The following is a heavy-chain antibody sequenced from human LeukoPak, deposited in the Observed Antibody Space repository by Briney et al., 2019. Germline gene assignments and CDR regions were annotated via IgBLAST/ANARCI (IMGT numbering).Heavy chain of an antibody. V-gene: IGHV4-34*01. Sequence: SETLSLTCAVYGGSFSGYYWSWIRQPPGKGLEWIGEINHSGSTNYNPSLKSRVTISVDTSKNQFSLKLSSVTAADAAVYYCARSNYYDTSGYSNYGMDVWGQGTTVTVSS. CDR1: GGSFSGYY. CDR2: INHSGST. J-gene: IGHJ6*02. CDR3: ARSNYYDTSGYSNYGMDV. D-gene: IGHD3-22*01.